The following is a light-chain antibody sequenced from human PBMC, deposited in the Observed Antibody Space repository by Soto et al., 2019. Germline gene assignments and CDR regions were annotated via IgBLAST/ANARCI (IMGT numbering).Light chain of an antibody. CDR2: DAS. Sequence: EIVLTQSPATLSLSPGERATLSCRASQSVSSYLAWYQQKPGQAPRLLIYDASNRATGIPARFSGSGSGTDITLTISSLESEGYAFHYCPPESTFGQGTKLEIK. V-gene: IGKV3-11*01. CDR3: PPEST. J-gene: IGKJ2*01. CDR1: QSVSSY.